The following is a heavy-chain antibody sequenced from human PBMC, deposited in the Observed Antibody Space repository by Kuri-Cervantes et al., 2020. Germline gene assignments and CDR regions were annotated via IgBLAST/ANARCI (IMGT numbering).Heavy chain of an antibody. Sequence: GESLKISCAASGFTFSSYAMSWVRQAPGKGLEWVSAISGSGGSTYYADSVKGRSTISRDNSKNTLYLQMNSLRAEDTAVYYCARILLFGGLGVDYWGQGTLVTVSS. D-gene: IGHD1-26*01. CDR1: GFTFSSYA. J-gene: IGHJ4*02. CDR2: ISGSGGST. CDR3: ARILLFGGLGVDY. V-gene: IGHV3-23*01.